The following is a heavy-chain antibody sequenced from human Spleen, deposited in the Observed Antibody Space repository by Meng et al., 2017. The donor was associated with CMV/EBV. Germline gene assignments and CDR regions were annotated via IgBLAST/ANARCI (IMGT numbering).Heavy chain of an antibody. CDR2: IGSNGINT. J-gene: IGHJ3*02. Sequence: GESLKISCAASGFSFNSYAMSWVRQAPGKGLEWVSAIGSNGINTYYADSVKGRFTISRDNAKDTLYLQMNSLRAEDTAVYYCARASHYYDSAFDIWGQGTMVTVSS. V-gene: IGHV3-23*05. CDR1: GFSFNSYA. D-gene: IGHD3-22*01. CDR3: ARASHYYDSAFDI.